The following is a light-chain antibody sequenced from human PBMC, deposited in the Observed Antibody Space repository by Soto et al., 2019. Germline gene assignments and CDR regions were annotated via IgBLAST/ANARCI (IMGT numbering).Light chain of an antibody. V-gene: IGKV3-20*01. CDR1: QSVSSTY. CDR2: GAS. Sequence: EIVFTQCPGTLSLSPGERATLSCRASQSVSSTYLAWYQQKPGQAPRLLIYGASSRATGIPDRFSGSGSGTDFTLTISRLEPEDYAVYYCQQYGRSPPTFGQGTKVEIK. J-gene: IGKJ1*01. CDR3: QQYGRSPPT.